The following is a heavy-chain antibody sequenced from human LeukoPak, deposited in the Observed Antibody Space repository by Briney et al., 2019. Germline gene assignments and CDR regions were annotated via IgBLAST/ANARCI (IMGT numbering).Heavy chain of an antibody. J-gene: IGHJ4*02. D-gene: IGHD1-14*01. Sequence: PGGSLTLSCVGSGFTFSTFWMAWVRQAPGKGLEWVANMKHDRSAKHYVDSVKGRFTISRDNAKNSLYLHMNSLRAEDTAVYYCARDVDGNLAYWGQGTLVTVSS. CDR2: MKHDRSAK. V-gene: IGHV3-7*01. CDR1: GFTFSTFW. CDR3: ARDVDGNLAY.